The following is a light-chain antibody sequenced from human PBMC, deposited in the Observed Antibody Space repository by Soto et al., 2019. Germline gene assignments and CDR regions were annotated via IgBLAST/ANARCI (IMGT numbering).Light chain of an antibody. CDR2: GAS. CDR1: QCVSSK. Sequence: EIVITQSPATLSVIRGERAILSRTASQCVSSKLPWYQQQPGHAPRLLIYGASTRATGIPARFSGSGSGTEFTLTISSLQSEDFAVYYCQQYNNWPRTVGQGTKVDIK. CDR3: QQYNNWPRT. V-gene: IGKV3-15*01. J-gene: IGKJ1*01.